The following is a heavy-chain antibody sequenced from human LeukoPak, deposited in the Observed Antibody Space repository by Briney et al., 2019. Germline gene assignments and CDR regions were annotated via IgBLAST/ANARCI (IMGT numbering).Heavy chain of an antibody. Sequence: GGSLRLSCSASGFTFSSYAMSWVPPAPGKGLVWGSAISGSGFTYYADSVKGRFTISRDNSKNTLYLQMNSLRAEDTAVYYCARGLYSSSPWGQGTLVTVSS. CDR2: ISGSGFT. J-gene: IGHJ4*02. CDR3: ARGLYSSSP. CDR1: GFTFSSYA. V-gene: IGHV3-23*01. D-gene: IGHD6-6*01.